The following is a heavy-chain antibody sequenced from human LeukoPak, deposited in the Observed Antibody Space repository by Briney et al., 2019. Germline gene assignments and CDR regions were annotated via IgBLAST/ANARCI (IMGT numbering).Heavy chain of an antibody. CDR1: GFTFSSYA. Sequence: PGGSLRLSCAASGFTFSSYAMHWVRQAPGKGLEWVAVISYDGYNKYYADSVKGRFTISRDNSENTLYLQMNSLRAEDTAVYYCARDLVYGYSYVYGYFDYWGQGTLVTVSS. CDR2: ISYDGYNK. D-gene: IGHD5-18*01. V-gene: IGHV3-30-3*01. CDR3: ARDLVYGYSYVYGYFDY. J-gene: IGHJ4*02.